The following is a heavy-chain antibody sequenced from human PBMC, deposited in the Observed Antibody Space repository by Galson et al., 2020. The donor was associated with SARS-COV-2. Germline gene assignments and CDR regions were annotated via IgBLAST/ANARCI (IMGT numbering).Heavy chain of an antibody. J-gene: IGHJ4*02. CDR3: ARDKDWDLDY. CDR2: ISTYSGNT. V-gene: IGHV1-18*01. CDR1: GYTFTSYG. D-gene: IGHD3-9*01. Sequence: GESLKISCKASGYTFTSYGLSWVRQAPGQGLEWMGWISTYSGNTNYAQKFQGRVTMTTDTSTNTAYMDLRSLRSDDTAVYYCARDKDWDLDYWGQGTLVTVSS.